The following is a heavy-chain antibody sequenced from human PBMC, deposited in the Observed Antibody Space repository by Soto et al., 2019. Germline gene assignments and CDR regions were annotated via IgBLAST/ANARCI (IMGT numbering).Heavy chain of an antibody. D-gene: IGHD4-17*01. CDR1: GGSISSYY. Sequence: SETLSLTCTVSGGSISSYYWSWIRQPPGKGLEWIGYIYYSGTTNYNPSLKSRVTISVHTSKNQFSLKLSSVTAADTAVYFCARQPSYGEQIFDSWGKGTLVTVSS. CDR3: ARQPSYGEQIFDS. J-gene: IGHJ4*02. CDR2: IYYSGTT. V-gene: IGHV4-59*08.